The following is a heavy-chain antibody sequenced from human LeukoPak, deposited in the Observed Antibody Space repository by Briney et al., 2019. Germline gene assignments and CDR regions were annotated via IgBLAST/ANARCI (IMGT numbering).Heavy chain of an antibody. J-gene: IGHJ4*02. CDR2: ISGSGSTT. Sequence: GGSLRLSCAASGFTFSSYAMNWVRQAPGEGLEWVSVISGSGSTTYYADSVKGRFTISRDNSKNTLSLQMNSLRAEDTAVYYCATYRQVLLPFESWGQGTLVTVSS. D-gene: IGHD5-18*01. CDR3: ATYRQVLLPFES. CDR1: GFTFSSYA. V-gene: IGHV3-23*01.